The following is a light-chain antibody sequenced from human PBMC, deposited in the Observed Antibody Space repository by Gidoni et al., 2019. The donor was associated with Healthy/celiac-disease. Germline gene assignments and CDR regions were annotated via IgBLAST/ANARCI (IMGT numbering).Light chain of an antibody. CDR2: DNN. J-gene: IGLJ2*01. CDR1: SSNIGNNY. V-gene: IGLV1-51*01. CDR3: GTWDSSLSAVV. Sequence: IPESCSGSSSNIGNNYVSWYQQLPGTAPKLLNYDNNKRPSGIPDRFSGSKSGTSATLGITGLQTGDEADYYCGTWDSSLSAVVFGGGTKLTVL.